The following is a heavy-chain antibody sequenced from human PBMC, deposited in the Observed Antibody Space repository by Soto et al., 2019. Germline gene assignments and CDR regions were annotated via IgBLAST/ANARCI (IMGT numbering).Heavy chain of an antibody. CDR3: AAGVGLPRYY. CDR1: GGSISSGGYY. D-gene: IGHD5-12*01. J-gene: IGHJ4*02. V-gene: IGHV4-30-2*01. CDR2: IYHSGST. Sequence: QLQLQESGSGLVKPSQTLSLTCAVSGGSISSGGYYWSWIRQPPGKGLEWSGYIYHSGSTYYNPSLKSLVTISVDRSKNQFSLKLSSVTAADTAVYYCAAGVGLPRYYWGQGTLVTVSS.